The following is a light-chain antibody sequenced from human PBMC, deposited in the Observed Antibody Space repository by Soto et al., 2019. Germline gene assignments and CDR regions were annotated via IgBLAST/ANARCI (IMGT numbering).Light chain of an antibody. CDR3: QHYGSSRWT. Sequence: EIVLTQSPGTLSLSPGERATLSCRASQSLSSSYLAWYQQKPGQSPRLLIYGASSRATGIPDRFIGSGSGTDFTLTIRRLEPEDFAVYYCQHYGSSRWTFGQGTKVEIK. J-gene: IGKJ1*01. CDR1: QSLSSSY. V-gene: IGKV3-20*01. CDR2: GAS.